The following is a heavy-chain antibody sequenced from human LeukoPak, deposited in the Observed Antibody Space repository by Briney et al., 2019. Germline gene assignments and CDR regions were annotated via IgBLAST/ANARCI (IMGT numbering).Heavy chain of an antibody. CDR2: INPNSGGT. Sequence: ASVKVSCKASGYTFTSYYMHWVRQAPGQGLEWMGWINPNSGGTNYAQKFQGRVTMTRDTSISTAYMELSRLRSDDTAVYYCARVGSGSGSLALDYWGQGTLVTVSS. CDR1: GYTFTSYY. V-gene: IGHV1-2*02. D-gene: IGHD3-10*01. J-gene: IGHJ4*02. CDR3: ARVGSGSGSLALDY.